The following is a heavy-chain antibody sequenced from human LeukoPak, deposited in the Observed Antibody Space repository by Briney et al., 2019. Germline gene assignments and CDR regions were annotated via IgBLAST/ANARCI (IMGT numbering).Heavy chain of an antibody. J-gene: IGHJ4*02. D-gene: IGHD5-12*01. V-gene: IGHV3-30*18. CDR3: AKEWRY. CDR1: GFTFSSYG. CDR2: ISYDGSNK. Sequence: GGTLRLSCAASGFTFSSYGMHWVRQAPGKGLEWVAVISYDGSNKYYADSVKGRFTISRDNSKNTLYLQMNSLRAEDTAVYYCAKEWRYWGQGTLVTVSS.